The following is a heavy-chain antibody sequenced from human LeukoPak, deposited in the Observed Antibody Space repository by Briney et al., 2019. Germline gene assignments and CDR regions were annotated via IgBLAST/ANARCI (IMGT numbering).Heavy chain of an antibody. J-gene: IGHJ3*02. D-gene: IGHD4-23*01. Sequence: SVKVSCKASGFTFSSSAVQWVRQARGQRLEWIGWIVVGSGNTNYAQRFQERVTLTRDMSTSTAYMELSSLRSGDSAVYYCAADSVVHDAYDIWGQGTMVTVSS. CDR2: IVVGSGNT. CDR3: AADSVVHDAYDI. V-gene: IGHV1-58*01. CDR1: GFTFSSSA.